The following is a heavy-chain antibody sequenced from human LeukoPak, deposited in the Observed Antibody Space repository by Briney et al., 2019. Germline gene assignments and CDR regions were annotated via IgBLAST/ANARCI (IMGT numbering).Heavy chain of an antibody. V-gene: IGHV3-7*05. CDR2: IKQDGSEK. J-gene: IGHJ6*02. Sequence: PGGSLRLSCAASGFTVSSNYMSWVRQAPGKGLEWVANIKQDGSEKYYVDSVKGRFTISRDNAKNSLYLQMNSLRAEDTAVYYCARVLRFLEWLLPHYYYYGMDVWGQGTTVTVSS. CDR1: GFTVSSNY. CDR3: ARVLRFLEWLLPHYYYYGMDV. D-gene: IGHD3-3*01.